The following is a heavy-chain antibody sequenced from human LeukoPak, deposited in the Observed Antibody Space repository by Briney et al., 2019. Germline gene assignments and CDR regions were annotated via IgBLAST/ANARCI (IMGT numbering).Heavy chain of an antibody. CDR1: GYTFTSYG. J-gene: IGHJ5*02. CDR2: ISAYNGNT. CDR3: ARIPYRSNYSPDNWFDP. V-gene: IGHV1-18*01. Sequence: ASVKVSCKASGYTFTSYGISWVRQAPGQGLEWIGWISAYNGNTNYAQKLQGRVTMTTDTSTSTAYMELRSLRSDDTAVYYCARIPYRSNYSPDNWFDPWGQGTLVTVSS. D-gene: IGHD4-11*01.